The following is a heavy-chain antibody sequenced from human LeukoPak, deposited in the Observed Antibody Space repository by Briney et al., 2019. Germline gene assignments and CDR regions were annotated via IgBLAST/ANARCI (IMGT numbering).Heavy chain of an antibody. CDR3: ARDLWAYDYVWGSYRYSHDAFDI. CDR1: GYTFTSYG. Sequence: ASVKVSCKASGYTFTSYGISWVRQAPGQGLEWMGWISAYNGNTNYAQKLQGRVTMTTDTSTSTACMELRSLRSDDTAVYYCARDLWAYDYVWGSYRYSHDAFDIWGQGTMVTVSS. V-gene: IGHV1-18*04. J-gene: IGHJ3*02. D-gene: IGHD3-16*02. CDR2: ISAYNGNT.